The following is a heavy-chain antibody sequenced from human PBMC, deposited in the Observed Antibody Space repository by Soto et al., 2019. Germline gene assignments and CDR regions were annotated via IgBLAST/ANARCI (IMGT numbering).Heavy chain of an antibody. D-gene: IGHD6-13*01. CDR2: IRSKAYGGTT. V-gene: IGHV3-49*03. Sequence: GGSLRLSCTASGFTFGDYAMSWFRQAPGKGLEWVGFIRSKAYGGTTEYAASVKGRFTISRDDSKSIAHLQMNSLKTADTAVYYCTRATAAGLNDFDYWGQGTLVTVSS. J-gene: IGHJ4*02. CDR1: GFTFGDYA. CDR3: TRATAAGLNDFDY.